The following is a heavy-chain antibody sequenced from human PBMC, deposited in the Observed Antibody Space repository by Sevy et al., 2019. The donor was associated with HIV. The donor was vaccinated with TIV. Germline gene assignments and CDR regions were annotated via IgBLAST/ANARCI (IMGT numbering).Heavy chain of an antibody. CDR1: GYRFSDYW. CDR2: IYPGDSDT. J-gene: IGHJ6*02. CDR3: ARGARGTLPSYYYYTLDV. Sequence: GESLKISCKGFGYRFSDYWIGWVCQMPGKGLEWMGIIYPGDSDTRYSPSFQGQVTISADKSISTAYLQWSTLKASDTAMYFCARGARGTLPSYYYYTLDVWGQGTTVTVSS. D-gene: IGHD1-1*01. V-gene: IGHV5-51*01.